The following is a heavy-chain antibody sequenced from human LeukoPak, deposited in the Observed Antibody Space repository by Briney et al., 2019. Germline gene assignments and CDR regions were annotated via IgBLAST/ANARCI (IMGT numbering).Heavy chain of an antibody. V-gene: IGHV1-18*01. CDR3: ARVDYDILTGYSYFDY. CDR1: GYTFTSYG. Sequence: ASVKVSCKASGYTFTSYGISWVRQAPGQGLEWMGWISAYNDNTNYAQKLQGRVTMTTDTSTSTAYMELRSLRSDDTAVYYCARVDYDILTGYSYFDYWGQGTLVTVSS. CDR2: ISAYNDNT. D-gene: IGHD3-9*01. J-gene: IGHJ4*02.